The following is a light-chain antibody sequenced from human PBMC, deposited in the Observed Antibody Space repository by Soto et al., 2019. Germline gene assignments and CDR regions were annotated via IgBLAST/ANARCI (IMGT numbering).Light chain of an antibody. CDR1: SSDVGGYNF. CDR2: EVS. CDR3: SCYAGSNIVV. V-gene: IGLV2-8*01. Sequence: QSVLTQPPSASGSPGQSVTISCTGTSSDVGGYNFVSWYQQHPGKAPKLMIYEVSERPSGVPDRFSGSKSGNTASLTVSGLQAEDEADYYCSCYAGSNIVVFGRETKLTV. J-gene: IGLJ2*01.